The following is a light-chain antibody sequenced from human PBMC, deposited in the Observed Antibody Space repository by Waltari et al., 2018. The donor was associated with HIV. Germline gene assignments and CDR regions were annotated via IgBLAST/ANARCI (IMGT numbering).Light chain of an antibody. CDR1: KIGTKS. J-gene: IGLJ2*01. CDR3: QVWHSKSDHVV. CDR2: DDS. Sequence: SYVLTQAPSVSVAPGQTASISCGGDKIGTKSVHWYQQKPGQAPVLVVYDDSDRPSGIPERFSGFNSGNTATLTINRVEAGDEADYYCQVWHSKSDHVVFGGGTKVTVL. V-gene: IGLV3-21*02.